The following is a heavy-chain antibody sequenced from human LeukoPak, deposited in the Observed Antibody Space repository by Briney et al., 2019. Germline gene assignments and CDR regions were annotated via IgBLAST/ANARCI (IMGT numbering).Heavy chain of an antibody. CDR2: IYPGDSDT. V-gene: IGHV5-51*01. CDR1: GYSFTSYW. CDR3: ARVRFSYSNNEAGDY. Sequence: GESLKISCKGSGYSFTSYWIGWVRQMPGKGLEWMGIIYPGDSDTRYSPSFQGQVTISADKSISTAYLQWSSLKASDTAMYYCARVRFSYSNNEAGDYWGQGTLVTVSS. D-gene: IGHD4-11*01. J-gene: IGHJ4*02.